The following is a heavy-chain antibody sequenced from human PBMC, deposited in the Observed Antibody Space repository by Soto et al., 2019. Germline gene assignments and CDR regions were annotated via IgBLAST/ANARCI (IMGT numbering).Heavy chain of an antibody. V-gene: IGHV1-69*01. CDR2: IIPIFGTA. CDR3: ARNPNKYYYDSSGYQATPYYFDY. Sequence: QVQLVQSGAEVKKPGSSVKVSCKASGGTFSSYAISWVRQAPGQGLEWMGGIIPIFGTANYAQKFQGRVKITADESTSTAYMELSSLRSEDTAVYYCARNPNKYYYDSSGYQATPYYFDYWGQGTLVTVSS. D-gene: IGHD3-22*01. J-gene: IGHJ4*02. CDR1: GGTFSSYA.